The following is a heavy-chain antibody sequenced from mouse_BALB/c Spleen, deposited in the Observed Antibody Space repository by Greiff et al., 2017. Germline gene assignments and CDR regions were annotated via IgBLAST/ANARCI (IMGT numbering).Heavy chain of an antibody. CDR3: ARPLDYGYYFDY. CDR2: INPDSSTI. CDR1: GFDFSRYW. D-gene: IGHD1-1*01. V-gene: IGHV4-1*02. Sequence: EVKVVESGGGLVQPGGSLKLSCAASGFDFSRYWMSWVRQAPGKGLEWIGEINPDSSTINYTPSLKDKFIISRDNAKNTLYLQMSKVRSEDTALYYCARPLDYGYYFDYWGQGTTLTVSS. J-gene: IGHJ2*01.